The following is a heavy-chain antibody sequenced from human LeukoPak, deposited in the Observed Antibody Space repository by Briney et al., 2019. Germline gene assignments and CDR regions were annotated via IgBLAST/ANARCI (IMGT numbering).Heavy chain of an antibody. CDR2: IYHSGST. CDR1: GYSISSGYY. V-gene: IGHV4-38-2*02. D-gene: IGHD6-19*01. CDR3: ARWGRHSSVWYGFDY. Sequence: VKPSETLSLTCTVSGYSISSGYYWGWIRQPPGKGLEWIGSIYHSGSTYYNPSLKSRVTISVDTSKSHFSLKLSSVTAADTAVYYCARWGRHSSVWYGFDYWGQGTLVTVSS. J-gene: IGHJ4*02.